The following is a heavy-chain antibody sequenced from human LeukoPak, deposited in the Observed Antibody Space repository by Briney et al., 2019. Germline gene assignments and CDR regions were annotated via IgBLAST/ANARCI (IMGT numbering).Heavy chain of an antibody. CDR3: ARDPRDSSGYYRFDY. V-gene: IGHV1-69*10. J-gene: IGHJ4*02. Sequence: EASVKVSCKASGGTFSSYAISWVRQAPGQGLEWMGWMNPNSGNTGYAQKFQGRVTITADKSTSTAYMELSSLRSEDTAVYYCARDPRDSSGYYRFDYWGQGTLVIVSS. CDR1: GGTFSSYA. CDR2: MNPNSGNT. D-gene: IGHD3-22*01.